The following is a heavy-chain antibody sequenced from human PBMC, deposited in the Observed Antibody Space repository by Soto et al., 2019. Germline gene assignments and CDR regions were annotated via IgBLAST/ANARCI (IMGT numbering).Heavy chain of an antibody. D-gene: IGHD3-10*02. J-gene: IGHJ5*02. V-gene: IGHV4-34*01. Sequence: SETLSLTCAVYGGSFSGYYWSWIRQPPGKGLEWIGEINHSGSTNYNPSLKSRVTISVDTSKNQFSLKLSSVTAADTAVYYCARYSVTMFRWFDPWGQGTLVTVS. CDR1: GGSFSGYY. CDR2: INHSGST. CDR3: ARYSVTMFRWFDP.